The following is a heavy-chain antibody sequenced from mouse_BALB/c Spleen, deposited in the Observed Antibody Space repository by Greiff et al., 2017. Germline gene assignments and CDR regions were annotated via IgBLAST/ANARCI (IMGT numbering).Heavy chain of an antibody. CDR2: ISSGGST. V-gene: IGHV5-6-5*01. CDR3: ARARDGYYPAWFAY. CDR1: GFTFSSYA. J-gene: IGHJ3*01. D-gene: IGHD2-3*01. Sequence: DVKLVESGGGLVKPGGSLKLSCAASGFTFSSYAMSWVRQTPEKRLEWVASISSGGSTYYPDSVKGRFTISRDNARNILYLQMSSLRSEDTAMYYCARARDGYYPAWFAYWGQGTLVTVSA.